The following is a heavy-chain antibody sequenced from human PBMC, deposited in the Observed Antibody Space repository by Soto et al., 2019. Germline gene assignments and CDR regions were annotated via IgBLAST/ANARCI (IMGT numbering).Heavy chain of an antibody. J-gene: IGHJ4*02. CDR3: ARLVVGANWYYFYX. Sequence: SETLSLTCTVSGGSISSCYWSWIRQPAGKGLEWILRIYTSGSTNYKPSLKSRVTMSVDTSKKQFSLKLSSVTAADTAVYYCARLVVGANWYYFYXWGQGTLVTVSX. CDR2: IYTSGST. V-gene: IGHV4-4*07. D-gene: IGHD1-26*01. CDR1: GGSISSCY.